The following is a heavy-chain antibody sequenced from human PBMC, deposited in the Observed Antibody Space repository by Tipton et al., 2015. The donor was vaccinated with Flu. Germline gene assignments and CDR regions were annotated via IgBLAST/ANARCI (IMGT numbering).Heavy chain of an antibody. Sequence: SLRLSCAASGFTFGGSGMHWIRQASGKGLEWVGHVRSKTYNYATAYGASVKGRFSISRDDSKNTAYLQMNSLKTEDTAVYYCAKGISGYCSTNWCQGARYYYGMDVWGQGTPVTASS. D-gene: IGHD2-2*01. CDR1: GFTFGGSG. CDR3: AKGISGYCSTNWCQGARYYYGMDV. V-gene: IGHV3-73*01. CDR2: VRSKTYNYAT. J-gene: IGHJ6*02.